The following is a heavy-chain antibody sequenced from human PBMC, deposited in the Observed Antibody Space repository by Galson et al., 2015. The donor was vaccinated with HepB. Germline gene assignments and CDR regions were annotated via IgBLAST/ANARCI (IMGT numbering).Heavy chain of an antibody. CDR3: ARDLGLTTGTTTRYYMDV. D-gene: IGHD1-1*01. Sequence: CAIYGDSVSSHSAAWNWIRQSPSRGLEWLGRTYYRSKWYNDYAVSVKSRITINPDTSKNQFSLQLNSVTPEDTAVYYCARDLGLTTGTTTRYYMDVWGKGTTVTVSS. CDR1: GDSVSSHSAA. J-gene: IGHJ6*03. CDR2: TYYRSKWYN. V-gene: IGHV6-1*01.